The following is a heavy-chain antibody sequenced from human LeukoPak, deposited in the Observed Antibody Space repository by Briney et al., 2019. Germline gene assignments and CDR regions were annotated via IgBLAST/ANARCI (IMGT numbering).Heavy chain of an antibody. CDR1: GFTFSSYG. J-gene: IGHJ4*02. V-gene: IGHV3-33*06. CDR2: IWYDGSNK. CDR3: AKDHYYDSSGYPLIDY. D-gene: IGHD3-22*01. Sequence: GGSLRLSCAASGFTFSSYGMHWVRQAPGKGLEWLAVIWYDGSNKYYADSVKGRFTISRDNSKNTLYLQMNSLRAEDTAVYYCAKDHYYDSSGYPLIDYWGQGTLVTVSS.